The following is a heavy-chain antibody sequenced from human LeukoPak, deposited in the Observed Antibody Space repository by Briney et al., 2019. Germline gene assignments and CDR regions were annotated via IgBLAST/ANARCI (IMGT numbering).Heavy chain of an antibody. CDR2: IKSKTDGGTT. CDR1: GFTFSNAW. J-gene: IGHJ5*02. CDR3: TTPALDSGGCYDFPEDWFDP. D-gene: IGHD6-19*01. Sequence: KPGGSLRLSCTASGFTFSNAWMSWVRQAPGKGLEWVGRIKSKTDGGTTDYAAPVKGRFTISRDDSKNTLYLQMNSLKTEDTAVYYYTTPALDSGGCYDFPEDWFDPWGQGTLVTVSS. V-gene: IGHV3-15*01.